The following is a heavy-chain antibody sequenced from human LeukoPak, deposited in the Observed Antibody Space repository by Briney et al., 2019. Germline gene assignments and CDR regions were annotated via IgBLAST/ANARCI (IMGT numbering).Heavy chain of an antibody. CDR2: IHIGVTT. J-gene: IGHJ4*02. CDR1: GFTDSTTF. CDR3: ARERGSD. V-gene: IGHV3-53*01. Sequence: GGSLRLSCAASGFTDSTTFMGWVRQAPGKGLEWISIIHIGVTTHYAASVKGRFTISRDNFKNTLYLQMNSLRAEDTAVYYCARERGSDWGQGTLVTVSS. D-gene: IGHD2-15*01.